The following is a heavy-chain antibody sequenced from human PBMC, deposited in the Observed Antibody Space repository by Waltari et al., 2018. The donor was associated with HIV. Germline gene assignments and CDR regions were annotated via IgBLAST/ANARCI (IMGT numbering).Heavy chain of an antibody. J-gene: IGHJ4*02. Sequence: EVQLVESGGGLVQPGRSLRLSCTTSGFTFSDYGVNWVRQAPGEGLEWVGFISSKTHGGTADYAASVRGRFIISRDDSKSIAYLQMNSLKTEDTAVYSCTRADDFVRGINGGYITYWGQGTLVTVSS. CDR2: ISSKTHGGTA. V-gene: IGHV3-49*04. CDR1: GFTFSDYG. CDR3: TRADDFVRGINGGYITY. D-gene: IGHD3-10*01.